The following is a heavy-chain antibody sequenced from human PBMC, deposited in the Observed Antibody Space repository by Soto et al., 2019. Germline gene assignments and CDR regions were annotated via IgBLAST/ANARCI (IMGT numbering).Heavy chain of an antibody. CDR3: AKVIDLEMQYYDFWGGYRDRRQQFDY. V-gene: IGHV3-23*01. J-gene: IGHJ4*02. CDR2: ISGNGGNT. CDR1: VLTCSSDP. D-gene: IGHD3-3*01. Sequence: GGSRRLTRAAYVLTCSSDPMSGVRQDPGKGLEWVASISGNGGNTYCADSVKGRFTISRDNSKNTLYLQMNSLRDEDTAVYCCAKVIDLEMQYYDFWGGYRDRRQQFDYYGRGTVVTVCS.